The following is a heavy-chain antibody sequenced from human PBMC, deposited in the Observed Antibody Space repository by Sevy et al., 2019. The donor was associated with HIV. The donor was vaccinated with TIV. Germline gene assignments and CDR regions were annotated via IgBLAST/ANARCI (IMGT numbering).Heavy chain of an antibody. CDR3: AREGGYSDQGMDV. J-gene: IGHJ6*02. CDR1: GFTFSSYD. CDR2: ISSSSSNI. V-gene: IGHV3-48*01. D-gene: IGHD5-12*01. Sequence: GGSLRLSCAASGFTFSSYDMNWVRQAPGKGLEWVSYISSSSSNIYYADSVKGRFTISRDNAKNSLHVQMNSLRAEDTAVYYCAREGGYSDQGMDVWGQGTTVTVSS.